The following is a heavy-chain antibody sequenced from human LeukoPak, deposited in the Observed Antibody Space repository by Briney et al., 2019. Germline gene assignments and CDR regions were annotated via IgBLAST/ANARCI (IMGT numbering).Heavy chain of an antibody. J-gene: IGHJ5*02. CDR2: IYYSGST. CDR3: ATVRFGESSFDP. V-gene: IGHV4-39*01. CDR1: GGSISSSSYY. D-gene: IGHD3-10*01. Sequence: SETLSLTCTVSGGSISSSSYYWGWIRQPPGKGLEWIGSIYYSGSTYYNPSLKSRVTISVDTSKNQFSLKLSSVTAADTAVYYCATVRFGESSFDPWGQGTLVTVSS.